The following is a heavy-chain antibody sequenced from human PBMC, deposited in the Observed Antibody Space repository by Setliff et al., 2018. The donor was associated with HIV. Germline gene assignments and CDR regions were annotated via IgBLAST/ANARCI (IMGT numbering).Heavy chain of an antibody. J-gene: IGHJ4*02. CDR1: GFTFSTYS. V-gene: IGHV3-48*04. Sequence: PGGSLRLSCAASGFTFSTYSMNWVRQAPGKGLEWVSYISRSGDTIDHADSVKGRFTISRDNSKHSLYLQMNSLMSEDTAWYYCAKDQCGGDCYGFDYWGQATLVTASS. CDR2: ISRSGDTI. D-gene: IGHD2-21*02. CDR3: AKDQCGGDCYGFDY.